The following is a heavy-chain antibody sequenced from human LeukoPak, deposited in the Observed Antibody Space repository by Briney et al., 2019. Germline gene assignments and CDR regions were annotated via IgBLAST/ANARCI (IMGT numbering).Heavy chain of an antibody. CDR3: ARAFRYDSSGYSYYFDY. V-gene: IGHV1-2*02. CDR2: INPNSGCT. D-gene: IGHD3-22*01. J-gene: IGHJ4*02. CDR1: GYTFTGYY. Sequence: ASVKVFCKASGYTFTGYYMHWVRQAPGQRPEWMGWINPNSGCTNSAQKIQGRVTMTRDPSISTAYMGLGRLRSDDTAVYYCARAFRYDSSGYSYYFDYWGQGTLVTVSS.